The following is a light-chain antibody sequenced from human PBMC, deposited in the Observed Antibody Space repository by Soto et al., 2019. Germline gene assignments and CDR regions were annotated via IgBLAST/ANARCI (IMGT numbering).Light chain of an antibody. CDR2: DAS. Sequence: EIQMTQTPSSLSASVGDRVTITCQASQNINNYLNWYQQKPGRAPKLLIYDASNLEAGVPSRFRGSGSGTDFTFTISRLQPEDIATYYCQQYENLPTFGQGTLPEVK. CDR1: QNINNY. J-gene: IGKJ5*01. CDR3: QQYENLPT. V-gene: IGKV1-33*01.